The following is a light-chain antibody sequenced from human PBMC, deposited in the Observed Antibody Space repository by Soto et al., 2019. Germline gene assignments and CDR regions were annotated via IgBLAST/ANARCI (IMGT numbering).Light chain of an antibody. CDR2: DAS. V-gene: IGKV1-5*01. CDR1: QSISRW. J-gene: IGKJ1*01. CDR3: QQYITYPA. Sequence: DIQMTQSPSTLSASFGDRVTITCRASQSISRWLAWYQQKPGKAPNLLIYDASILESGVPSRFSGSGFGTESALTISNLKPDDFATYYCQQYITYPAFGQGTKVDIK.